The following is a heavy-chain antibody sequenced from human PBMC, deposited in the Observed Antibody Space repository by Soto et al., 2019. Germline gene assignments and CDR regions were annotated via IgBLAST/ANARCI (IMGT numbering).Heavy chain of an antibody. Sequence: QVQLEESGGGVVQPGRSLRLSCEESGFTFNTYSMHWVRQPPGKGLEWLAAIWYDGIQKYYADSVKGRFIISRDNSKKTLYLEMNSLRAEDTAVYYCARAGGTTVTGLWHFDSWGQGTLVTVSS. V-gene: IGHV3-33*01. CDR1: GFTFNTYS. CDR2: IWYDGIQK. CDR3: ARAGGTTVTGLWHFDS. J-gene: IGHJ4*02. D-gene: IGHD4-17*01.